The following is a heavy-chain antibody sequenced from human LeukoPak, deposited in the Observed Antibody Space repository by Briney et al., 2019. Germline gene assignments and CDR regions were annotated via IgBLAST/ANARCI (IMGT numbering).Heavy chain of an antibody. J-gene: IGHJ4*02. D-gene: IGHD3-10*01. Sequence: SVKVSCKASGGTFSSYAISWVRQAPGQGLEWMGGIIPIFGTANYAQKFQGRVTMTRDTSTSTVYMELSSLRSEDTAVYYCARDELGSGWGQGTLVTVSS. V-gene: IGHV1-69*05. CDR3: ARDELGSG. CDR1: GGTFSSYA. CDR2: IIPIFGTA.